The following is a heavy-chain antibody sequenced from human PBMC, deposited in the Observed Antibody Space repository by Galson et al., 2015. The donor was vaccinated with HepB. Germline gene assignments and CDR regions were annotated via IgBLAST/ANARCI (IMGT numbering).Heavy chain of an antibody. J-gene: IGHJ4*02. D-gene: IGHD1-1*01. CDR2: IYYSGST. V-gene: IGHV4-59*08. CDR3: SRQSGSVQCDY. Sequence: LSLTCTVSGGSISSYYWSWIRQPPGKGLEWIGYIYYSGSTNYNPSLKSRVTISVDTSKNQFSLKLSSVTAADPAVYYCSRQSGSVQCDYWGQGTLVTVSS. CDR1: GGSISSYY.